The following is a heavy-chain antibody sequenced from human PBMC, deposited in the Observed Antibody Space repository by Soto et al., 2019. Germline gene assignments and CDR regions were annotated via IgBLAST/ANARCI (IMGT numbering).Heavy chain of an antibody. CDR3: ASGGNWFDP. V-gene: IGHV4-59*01. Sequence: PSETLSLTCTVSGGSISNYSWTWVRQSPEKGLEWIGYMYYNGNINYNPSLKSRVTISIDTSKNPFSLALKSVTAADTAVYYCASGGNWFDPWGQGVLVTVSS. J-gene: IGHJ5*02. CDR1: GGSISNYS. D-gene: IGHD3-16*01. CDR2: MYYNGNI.